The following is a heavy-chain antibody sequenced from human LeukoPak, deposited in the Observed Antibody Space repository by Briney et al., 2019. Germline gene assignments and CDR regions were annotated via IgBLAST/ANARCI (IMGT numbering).Heavy chain of an antibody. J-gene: IGHJ4*02. CDR3: ARIPSFDFWSGSLFYYFDY. CDR2: IYPGDSDV. CDR1: GYSFTSYW. V-gene: IGHV5-51*01. Sequence: GESLKISFQAFGYSFTSYWIGWVRQMPGKGLECMGIIYPGDSDVRYSPSFQGQVTISADKSISTAYLQWSSLKASDTAMYYCARIPSFDFWSGSLFYYFDYWGQGTLVTVSS. D-gene: IGHD3-3*01.